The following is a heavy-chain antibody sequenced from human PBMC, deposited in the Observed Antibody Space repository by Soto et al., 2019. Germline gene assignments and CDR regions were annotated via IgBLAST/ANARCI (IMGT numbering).Heavy chain of an antibody. CDR1: GFSCKSYW. Sequence: EVQLVESGGGLVQPGGSLRLSCAASGFSCKSYWMHWFRHDPGKGLVWVPRISPYGSGTAYADSVKGRFTISRDNVRNMMYLQMNSLRAADTAVYYCVRDSFTGTPGIYYGMDVWGQWTTVTVSS. CDR2: ISPYGSGT. J-gene: IGHJ6*02. D-gene: IGHD1-7*01. V-gene: IGHV3-74*03. CDR3: VRDSFTGTPGIYYGMDV.